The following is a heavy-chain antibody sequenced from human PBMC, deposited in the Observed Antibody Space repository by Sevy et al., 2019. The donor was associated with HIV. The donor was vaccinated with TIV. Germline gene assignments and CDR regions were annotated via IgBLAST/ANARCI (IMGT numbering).Heavy chain of an antibody. CDR1: GFTFSSYE. J-gene: IGHJ5*02. V-gene: IGHV3-48*03. CDR3: ARVDANYDKGFDP. CDR2: ISSSGTTI. Sequence: GGSLRLSCEASGFTFSSYEMNWVRQATGKGLEWVSYISSSGTTIKYADSVKGRFTISRDNAKNSLYMQMNSLRAEDTAVYYCARVDANYDKGFDPWGQGTLVTVSS. D-gene: IGHD3-22*01.